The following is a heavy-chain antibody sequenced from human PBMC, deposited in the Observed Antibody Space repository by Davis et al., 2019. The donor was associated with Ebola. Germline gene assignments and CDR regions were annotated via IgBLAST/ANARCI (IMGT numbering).Heavy chain of an antibody. Sequence: ASVKVSCKASGYFFTGFYMHWVRQAPGQGLEWMGWISAYNGNTNYAQKLQGRVTMTTDTSTSTAYMELSSLRSEDTAVYYCARGLQLLYVWGQGTLVTVSS. J-gene: IGHJ3*01. V-gene: IGHV1-18*04. CDR1: GYFFTGFY. D-gene: IGHD2/OR15-2a*01. CDR2: ISAYNGNT. CDR3: ARGLQLLYV.